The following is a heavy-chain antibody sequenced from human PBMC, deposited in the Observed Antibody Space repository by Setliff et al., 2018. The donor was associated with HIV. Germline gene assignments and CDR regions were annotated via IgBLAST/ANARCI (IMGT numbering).Heavy chain of an antibody. CDR2: IYYSGST. J-gene: IGHJ4*02. D-gene: IGHD5-18*01. CDR1: GGSLSGYY. CDR3: ARRDGYSYGFYFDY. V-gene: IGHV4-34*01. Sequence: SETLSLTCAVYGGSLSGYYWGWIRQPPGKGLEWIGSIYYSGSTYYNPSLKSRVTISVDTSKNQFSLKLYSVTAADTSVYYCARRDGYSYGFYFDYWGQGTLVTVSS.